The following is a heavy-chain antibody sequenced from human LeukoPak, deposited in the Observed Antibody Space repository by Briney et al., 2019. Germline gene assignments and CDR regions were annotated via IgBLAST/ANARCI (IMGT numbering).Heavy chain of an antibody. CDR1: GFTFSSYS. CDR2: ISSSSTYI. Sequence: PGGSLGLSCAASGFTFSSYSMNWVRQAPRKGLEWVSSISSSSTYIDYADSVKGRFTISRDNAKNSLYLQMDSLRAEDTAVYYCASKTGCTNGVCPFDYWGQGTLVTVSS. J-gene: IGHJ4*02. V-gene: IGHV3-21*01. D-gene: IGHD2-8*01. CDR3: ASKTGCTNGVCPFDY.